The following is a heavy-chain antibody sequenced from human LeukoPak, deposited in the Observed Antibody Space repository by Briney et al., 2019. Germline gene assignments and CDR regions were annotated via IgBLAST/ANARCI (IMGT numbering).Heavy chain of an antibody. CDR1: GFTFSIYA. J-gene: IGHJ4*02. CDR3: AKAFAFVGANFFDY. D-gene: IGHD1-26*01. CDR2: IGNTT. V-gene: IGHV3-23*01. Sequence: GGSLRLSCAASGFTFSIYAMSWVRQAPGKVLEWVSAIGNTTYYADSVEGRFTISRDNSKNTLYLQMNSLRAEDAAIYYCAKAFAFVGANFFDYWGQETLVTVS.